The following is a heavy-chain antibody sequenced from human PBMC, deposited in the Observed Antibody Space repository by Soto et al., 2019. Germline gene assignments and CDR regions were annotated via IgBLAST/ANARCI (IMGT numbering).Heavy chain of an antibody. CDR3: AKLGSGWYGIGGYYYGMDV. Sequence: EVQLLESGGGLVQPGGSLRLSCAASGFTFSSYAMSWVRQAPGKGLEWVSAISGSGGSTYYADSVKGRFTISRDNSKNTLYLQMNSLRAEDTAVYYCAKLGSGWYGIGGYYYGMDVWGQGTTVTFSS. D-gene: IGHD6-19*01. J-gene: IGHJ6*02. CDR2: ISGSGGST. V-gene: IGHV3-23*01. CDR1: GFTFSSYA.